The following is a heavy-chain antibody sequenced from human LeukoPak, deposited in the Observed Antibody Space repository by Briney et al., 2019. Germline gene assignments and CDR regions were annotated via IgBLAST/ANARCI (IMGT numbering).Heavy chain of an antibody. CDR1: GYTFTSYG. V-gene: IGHV1-18*01. D-gene: IGHD4-17*01. J-gene: IGHJ3*02. CDR3: ASPHDYGDYEVAFDI. Sequence: ASVKVSCKASGYTFTSYGISWVRQAPGQGLEWMGWISAYNGNTNYAQKLQGRVTMTTDTSTSTAYMELSSLRSDDTAVYYCASPHDYGDYEVAFDIWGQGTMVTVSS. CDR2: ISAYNGNT.